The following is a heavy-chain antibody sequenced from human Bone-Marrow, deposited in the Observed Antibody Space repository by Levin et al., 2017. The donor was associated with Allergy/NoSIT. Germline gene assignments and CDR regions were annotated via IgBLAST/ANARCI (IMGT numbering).Heavy chain of an antibody. CDR3: ASPLWDTNY. J-gene: IGHJ4*02. Sequence: SCTVFGWTFRDHGMAWVRQAPGKGLEWVSSIDYTGRNTHYPDSVKGRFTISRDDSKSTVYLQMDSLRLEDTAIYYCASPLWDTNYWGRGTLVTVSS. CDR2: IDYTGRNT. D-gene: IGHD3-16*01. V-gene: IGHV3-23*01. CDR1: GWTFRDHG.